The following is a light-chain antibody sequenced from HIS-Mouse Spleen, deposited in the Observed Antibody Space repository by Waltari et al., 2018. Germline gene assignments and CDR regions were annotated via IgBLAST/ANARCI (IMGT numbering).Light chain of an antibody. Sequence: QSALTQPRSVSGSPGQSVTISCTGTSSHVGGYNYVPWYQPHPGKAPKLMIYDVSKRPSGVPDRFSGSKSGNTASLTISGLQAEDEADYYCCSYAGSYTFVFGGGTKLTVL. CDR3: CSYAGSYTFV. J-gene: IGLJ2*01. V-gene: IGLV2-11*01. CDR1: SSHVGGYNY. CDR2: DVS.